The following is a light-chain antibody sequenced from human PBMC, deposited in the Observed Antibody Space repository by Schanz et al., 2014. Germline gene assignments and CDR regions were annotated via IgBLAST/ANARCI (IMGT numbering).Light chain of an antibody. Sequence: ETVMTQSPATLSVSPGERATLSCRASQSVTSSYLAWYQQKPGQAPRLLIYGASSRATGIPDRFRGRGSGTDFTLTISRLEPEDFALYYCQQYKNWPPVTFGGGTKVEI. CDR1: QSVTSSY. V-gene: IGKV3D-20*02. CDR3: QQYKNWPPVT. J-gene: IGKJ4*01. CDR2: GAS.